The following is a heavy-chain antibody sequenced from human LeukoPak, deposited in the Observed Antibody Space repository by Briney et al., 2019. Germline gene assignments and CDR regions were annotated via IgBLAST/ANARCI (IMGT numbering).Heavy chain of an antibody. Sequence: PSETLSLTCTVSGGSISSYYWSWIRQPPGKRLEWIGYIYYSGSTNYNPSLKSRVTISVDTSKNQFSLKLSSVTAADTAVYYCARDPGYYDSSGYFDNWGQGTLVTVSS. D-gene: IGHD3-22*01. CDR2: IYYSGST. CDR3: ARDPGYYDSSGYFDN. J-gene: IGHJ5*02. V-gene: IGHV4-59*01. CDR1: GGSISSYY.